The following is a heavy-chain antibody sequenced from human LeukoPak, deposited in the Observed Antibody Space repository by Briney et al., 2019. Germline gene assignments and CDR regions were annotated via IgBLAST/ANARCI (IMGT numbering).Heavy chain of an antibody. D-gene: IGHD3-16*01. V-gene: IGHV3-15*01. CDR3: TTGGIMITYDAFDI. J-gene: IGHJ3*02. Sequence: GGSLRLSSAASGFTFSNAWMSWVRQAPGKGLEWVGRIKSKTDGGTTDYAAPVKGRFTISRDDSKNTLYLQMNSLKTEDTAVYYCTTGGIMITYDAFDIWGQGTMVTVSS. CDR1: GFTFSNAW. CDR2: IKSKTDGGTT.